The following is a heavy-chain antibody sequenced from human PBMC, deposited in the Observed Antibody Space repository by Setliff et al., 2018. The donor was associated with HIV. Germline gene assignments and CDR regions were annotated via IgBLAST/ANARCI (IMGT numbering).Heavy chain of an antibody. CDR2: FSGSGGRT. CDR1: GFTFTNYG. V-gene: IGHV3-23*01. Sequence: GESLKISCAASGFTFTNYGMSWVRQAPGKGLEWVSLFSGSGGRTLYAGSVRGRFIISRDSSKNTLYLQMNSLRAEDTAIYYCAKHRSGGDYTSGVFDIWGQGTMVTVSS. J-gene: IGHJ3*02. CDR3: AKHRSGGDYTSGVFDI. D-gene: IGHD4-17*01.